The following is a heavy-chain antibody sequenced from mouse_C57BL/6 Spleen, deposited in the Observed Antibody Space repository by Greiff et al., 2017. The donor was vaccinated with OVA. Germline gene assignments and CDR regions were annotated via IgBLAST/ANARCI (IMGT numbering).Heavy chain of an antibody. J-gene: IGHJ3*01. Sequence: EVQLQESGAELVRPGASVKLSCTASGFNIKDDYMHWVKQRPEQGLEWIGWIDPENGDTEYASKFQGKATITADTSSNTAYLQLSSLTSEDTAVYYCTTPLLLRYPYAYWGQGTLVTVSA. CDR3: TTPLLLRYPYAY. D-gene: IGHD1-1*01. V-gene: IGHV14-4*01. CDR1: GFNIKDDY. CDR2: IDPENGDT.